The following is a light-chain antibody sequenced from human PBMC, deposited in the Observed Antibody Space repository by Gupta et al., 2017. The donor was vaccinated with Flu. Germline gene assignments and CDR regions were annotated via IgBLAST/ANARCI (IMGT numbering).Light chain of an antibody. CDR1: QDISNY. V-gene: IGKV1-33*01. J-gene: IGKJ1*01. CDR3: QQYDNLPRT. Sequence: DIQMTQSPSSLSASVGDRVAITCQASQDISNYLNWYQQKPGKAPKLLIYDASNCETGVPSRFSGSGSGTDFTFTISSLQPEDIATYYCQQYDNLPRTFGQGTKVEIK. CDR2: DAS.